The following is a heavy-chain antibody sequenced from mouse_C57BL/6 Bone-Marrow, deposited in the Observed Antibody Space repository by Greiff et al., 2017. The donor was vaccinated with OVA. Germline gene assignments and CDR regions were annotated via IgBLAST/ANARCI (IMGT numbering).Heavy chain of an antibody. J-gene: IGHJ4*01. CDR2: ILPGSGST. CDR3: ARPYYGNPYAMDY. V-gene: IGHV1-9*01. CDR1: GYTFTGYW. Sequence: QVQLQQSGAELMKPGASVKLSCKATGYTFTGYWIEWVKQRPGHGLEWIGEILPGSGSTNYNEKFKGKATFTADTSSNTAYMQLSSLTTEDSAIYYCARPYYGNPYAMDYWGQGTSVTGAS. D-gene: IGHD2-10*01.